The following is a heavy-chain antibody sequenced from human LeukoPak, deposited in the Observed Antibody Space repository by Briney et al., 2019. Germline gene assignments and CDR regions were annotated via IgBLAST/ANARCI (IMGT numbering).Heavy chain of an antibody. CDR3: ARGSMVRGVDESDSDYYEWFDP. CDR2: IYTSGST. J-gene: IGHJ5*02. CDR1: GGSISSGSYY. D-gene: IGHD3-10*01. V-gene: IGHV4-61*02. Sequence: PSETLSLTCTVSGGSISSGSYYWSWIRQPAGKGLEWIGRIYTSGSTNYNPSLKSRVTISVDTSKNQFSLKLSSVTAADTAVYYCARGSMVRGVDESDSDYYEWFDPWGQGTLVTVSS.